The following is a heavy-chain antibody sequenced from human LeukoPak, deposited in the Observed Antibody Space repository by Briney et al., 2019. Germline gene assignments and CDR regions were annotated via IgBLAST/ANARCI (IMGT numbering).Heavy chain of an antibody. CDR2: ISGSGGST. Sequence: GGSLRLSCAASGFTFSSYAMSWVRQAPGKGLEWVSAISGSGGSTYYADSVKGRLTISRDNSKNTLYLQMNSLRAEDTAVYYCAEDGLRFLEWLAPYYYYYMDVWGKGTTVTVSS. CDR3: AEDGLRFLEWLAPYYYYYMDV. J-gene: IGHJ6*03. D-gene: IGHD3-3*01. CDR1: GFTFSSYA. V-gene: IGHV3-23*01.